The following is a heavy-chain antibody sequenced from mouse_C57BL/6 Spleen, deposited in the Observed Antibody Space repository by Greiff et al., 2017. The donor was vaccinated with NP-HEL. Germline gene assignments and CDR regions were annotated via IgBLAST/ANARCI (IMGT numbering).Heavy chain of an antibody. CDR3: ARSYGSRLVDY. Sequence: QVQLKQPGAELVMPGASVKLSCKASGYTFTSYWMHWVKQRPGQGLEWIGEIDPSDSYTNYNQKFKGKSTLTVDKSSSTAYMQLSSLTSEDSAVYYCARSYGSRLVDYWGQGTTLTVSS. V-gene: IGHV1-69*01. J-gene: IGHJ2*01. D-gene: IGHD1-1*01. CDR1: GYTFTSYW. CDR2: IDPSDSYT.